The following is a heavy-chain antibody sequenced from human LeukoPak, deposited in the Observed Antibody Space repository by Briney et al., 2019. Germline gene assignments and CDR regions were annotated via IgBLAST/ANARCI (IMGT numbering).Heavy chain of an antibody. CDR1: GGSISSSSYY. Sequence: SETLSLTCTVSGGSISSSSYYWGWIRQPPGKGLEWIGSIYYSRSTYYNPSLKSRVTISVDTSKNQFSLKLSSVTAADTAVYYCARDRPGSGWYGDWGQGTLVTVSS. V-gene: IGHV4-39*07. CDR2: IYYSRST. J-gene: IGHJ4*02. CDR3: ARDRPGSGWYGD. D-gene: IGHD6-19*01.